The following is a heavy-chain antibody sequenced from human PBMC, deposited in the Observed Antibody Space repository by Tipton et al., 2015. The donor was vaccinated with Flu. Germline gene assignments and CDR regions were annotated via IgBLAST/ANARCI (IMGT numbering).Heavy chain of an antibody. D-gene: IGHD3-10*02. V-gene: IGHV3-7*01. J-gene: IGHJ4*02. CDR2: IKQDGNEK. CDR1: GFTFSSYW. CDR3: ARLSFYDVDLKNHYFED. Sequence: SLRLSCAASGFTFSSYWMHWVRQAPGKGLEWVANIKQDGNEKYYVDSVKGRFTISRDNAKNSLYLQMNSLRVEDTAVYYCARLSFYDVDLKNHYFEDWGQGALVTVSS.